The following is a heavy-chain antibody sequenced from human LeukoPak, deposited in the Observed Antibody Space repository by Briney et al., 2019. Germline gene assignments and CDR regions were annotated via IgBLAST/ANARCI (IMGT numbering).Heavy chain of an antibody. Sequence: ASVKVSCKVSGYTLTELSMHWVRQAPGNGLEWMGGFDPEDGETIYAQKFQGRVTMTEDTSTDTAYMELSSLRSEDTAVYYCATDLVGLGYTAIAFDYWGQGTLVTVSS. D-gene: IGHD5-18*01. CDR1: GYTLTELS. CDR3: ATDLVGLGYTAIAFDY. V-gene: IGHV1-24*01. CDR2: FDPEDGET. J-gene: IGHJ4*02.